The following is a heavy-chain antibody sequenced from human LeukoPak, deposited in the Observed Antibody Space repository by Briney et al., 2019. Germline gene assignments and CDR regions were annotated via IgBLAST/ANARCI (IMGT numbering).Heavy chain of an antibody. Sequence: GESLKISCKGSGYSFTSYWLAWVRQVPGKGLEWMGIIYPGDSDTRYSPSFQGQVTISADKSISTAYLQWSSLKASDTAMYYCARLDSSSFSYYYYGMDVWGQGTTVTVSS. CDR1: GYSFTSYW. D-gene: IGHD6-13*01. CDR2: IYPGDSDT. J-gene: IGHJ6*02. CDR3: ARLDSSSFSYYYYGMDV. V-gene: IGHV5-51*01.